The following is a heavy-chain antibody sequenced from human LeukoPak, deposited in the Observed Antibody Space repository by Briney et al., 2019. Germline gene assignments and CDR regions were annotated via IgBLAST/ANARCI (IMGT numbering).Heavy chain of an antibody. Sequence: SETLSLTCTVSGGSISSYYWSWIRQPPGKGLERIGYIYYSGSTNYNPSLKSRVTISVDTSKNQFSLKLSSVTAADTAVYYCARGREWLTYFYYWGQGTLVTVSS. D-gene: IGHD6-19*01. CDR3: ARGREWLTYFYY. CDR2: IYYSGST. V-gene: IGHV4-59*01. CDR1: GGSISSYY. J-gene: IGHJ4*02.